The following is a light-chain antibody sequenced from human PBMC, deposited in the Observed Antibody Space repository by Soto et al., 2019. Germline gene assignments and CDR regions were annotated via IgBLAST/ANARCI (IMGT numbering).Light chain of an antibody. CDR3: QQYNSYLIT. CDR2: GAS. J-gene: IGKJ1*01. CDR1: QDITRW. Sequence: IEMTQSPTSVSASVGDRVTITCRASQDITRWLAWYQQKPGTAPKLLIYGASSLQSGVPSRFSGSGSETDFTLTISSLQPDDFATYYCQQYNSYLITFGQGTKVDIK. V-gene: IGKV1D-16*01.